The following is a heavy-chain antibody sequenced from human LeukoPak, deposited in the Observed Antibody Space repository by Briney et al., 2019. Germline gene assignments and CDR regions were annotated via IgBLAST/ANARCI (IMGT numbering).Heavy chain of an antibody. CDR1: GFTFSSFW. CDR2: IKEDGSVK. CDR3: ARERYGNYN. Sequence: PGGSPRLSCAASGFTFSSFWMIWVRQAPGKGLEWVANIKEDGSVKNYVDSVKGRFTISRDNAKDSLFLQMNSLRAEDTAVYYCARERYGNYNWGQGTLVTVSS. V-gene: IGHV3-7*03. J-gene: IGHJ4*02. D-gene: IGHD4-11*01.